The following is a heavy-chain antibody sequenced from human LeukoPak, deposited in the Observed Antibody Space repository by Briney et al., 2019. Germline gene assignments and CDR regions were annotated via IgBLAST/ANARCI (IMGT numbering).Heavy chain of an antibody. CDR2: INPNSGGT. Sequence: ASVKVSCKASGYTFTGYYMHWVRQAPGQGLEWMGWINPNSGGTNYAQKLQGRVTMTRDTFISTAYMELSRLRSDDTAVYYCARGGLSYGPPTKFYYGMDVWGQGTTVTVSS. J-gene: IGHJ6*02. D-gene: IGHD5-18*01. CDR3: ARGGLSYGPPTKFYYGMDV. CDR1: GYTFTGYY. V-gene: IGHV1-2*02.